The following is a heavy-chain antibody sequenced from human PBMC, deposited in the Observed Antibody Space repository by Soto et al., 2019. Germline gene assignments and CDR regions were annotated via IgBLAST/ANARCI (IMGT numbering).Heavy chain of an antibody. CDR3: ASVWFGEFTHDAFDI. CDR2: ISSSSSYT. CDR1: GFTFSDYY. D-gene: IGHD3-10*01. V-gene: IGHV3-11*05. Sequence: QVQLVESGGGLVKPGGSLRLSCAASGFTFSDYYMSWIRQAPGKGLEWVSYISSSSSYTNYADSVKGRFTISRDNAKNSLYLQMNSLRAEDTAVYYCASVWFGEFTHDAFDIWGQGTMVTVSS. J-gene: IGHJ3*02.